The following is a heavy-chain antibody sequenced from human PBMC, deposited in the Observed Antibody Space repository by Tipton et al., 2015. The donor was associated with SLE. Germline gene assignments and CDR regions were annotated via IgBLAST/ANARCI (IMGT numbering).Heavy chain of an antibody. V-gene: IGHV4-59*01. CDR3: ARDRRADV. CDR1: GGSISSYY. Sequence: TLSLTCTVSGGSISSYYWRWIRQPPGKGLEWIGYIYYSGSTNYNPSLKSRVTISVDTSKNQFSLKLSSVTAADTAVYYCARDRRADVWGQGTTVTVSS. J-gene: IGHJ6*02. CDR2: IYYSGST.